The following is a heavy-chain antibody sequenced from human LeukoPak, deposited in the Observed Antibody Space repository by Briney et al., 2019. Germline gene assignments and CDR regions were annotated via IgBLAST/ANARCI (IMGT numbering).Heavy chain of an antibody. D-gene: IGHD6-19*01. CDR1: GGSISSYY. CDR3: AKGAGPPWFDP. J-gene: IGHJ5*02. V-gene: IGHV4-4*07. CDR2: MSSNGIS. Sequence: SETLSLTCTVSGGSISSYYWSWIRQPAGKGLEWIGRMSSNGISTYSPSLKSRVTISIDTPRNQFSMNLNSVTAADTAVYYCAKGAGPPWFDPWGQGTLVTVSS.